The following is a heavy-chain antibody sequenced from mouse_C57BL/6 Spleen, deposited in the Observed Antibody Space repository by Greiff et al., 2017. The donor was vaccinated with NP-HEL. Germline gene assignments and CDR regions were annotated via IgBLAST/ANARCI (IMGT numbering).Heavy chain of an antibody. J-gene: IGHJ1*03. CDR2: INHDGSST. Sequence: EVMLAESEGGLVQPGSSMKLSCTASGFTFSDYYMAWVRQVPEKGLEWVANINHDGSSTNYLDSLKSRFIISRDNASNTLYLQMSSLTSEDTATYYCARDLYYYGNGYTWYFDVWGTGTTVTVSS. D-gene: IGHD1-1*01. V-gene: IGHV5-16*01. CDR3: ARDLYYYGNGYTWYFDV. CDR1: GFTFSDYY.